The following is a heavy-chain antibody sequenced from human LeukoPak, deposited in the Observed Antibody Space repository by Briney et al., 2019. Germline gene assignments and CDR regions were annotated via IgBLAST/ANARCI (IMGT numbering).Heavy chain of an antibody. CDR1: GFTFSSYS. Sequence: GGSLRLSCAASGFTFSSYSMNWVRQAPGKGRGWVSYISSSSSTIYYADSVKGRFTISRDNAKNSLYLQMNSLRAEDTAVYYCASTSVVITTSGAFDIWGQGTMVTVSS. V-gene: IGHV3-48*04. CDR2: ISSSSSTI. D-gene: IGHD3-22*01. J-gene: IGHJ3*02. CDR3: ASTSVVITTSGAFDI.